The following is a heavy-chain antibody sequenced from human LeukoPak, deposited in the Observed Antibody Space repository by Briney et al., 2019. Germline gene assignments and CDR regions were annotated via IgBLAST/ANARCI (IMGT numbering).Heavy chain of an antibody. J-gene: IGHJ4*02. CDR1: GDSISSYY. CDR3: ARVLGGDGYNYWWYCDQ. Sequence: SETLSLTCTVSGDSISSYYWSWIRQPPGKGLEWIGYIYYSGSTNYNPSLKSRVTISVDTSKHQFSLKLSSVTAADTAVYYCARVLGGDGYNYWWYCDQWGQGNLVTVSS. CDR2: IYYSGST. D-gene: IGHD5-24*01. V-gene: IGHV4-59*01.